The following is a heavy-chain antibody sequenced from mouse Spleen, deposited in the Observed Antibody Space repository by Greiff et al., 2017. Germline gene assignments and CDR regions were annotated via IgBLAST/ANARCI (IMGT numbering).Heavy chain of an antibody. V-gene: IGHV5-9*04. J-gene: IGHJ3*01. CDR1: GFTFSSYT. Sequence: EVKLMESGGGLVKPGGSLKLSCAASGFTFSSYTMSWVRQTPAKRLEWVATISSGGGNTYYPDSVKGRFTISRDNARNTLYLQMSSLRSEDTAMYYCARRDGYPFAYWGQGTLVTVSA. D-gene: IGHD2-3*01. CDR3: ARRDGYPFAY. CDR2: ISSGGGNT.